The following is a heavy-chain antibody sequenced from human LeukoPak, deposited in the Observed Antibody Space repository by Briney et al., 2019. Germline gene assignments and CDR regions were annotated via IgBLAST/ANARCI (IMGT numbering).Heavy chain of an antibody. D-gene: IGHD3-16*01. J-gene: IGHJ6*03. CDR1: GYTFTSYG. CDR2: ISAYNGNT. CDR3: AREQRGGLSANLGGLFASYYTYYYMDV. Sequence: ASVKVSCKASGYTFTSYGISWVRQAPGQGLEWMGWISAYNGNTNYAQKLQGRVTMTTDTSTSTAYMELRSLRSDDTAVYFCAREQRGGLSANLGGLFASYYTYYYMDVWGRGTTVTVSS. V-gene: IGHV1-18*01.